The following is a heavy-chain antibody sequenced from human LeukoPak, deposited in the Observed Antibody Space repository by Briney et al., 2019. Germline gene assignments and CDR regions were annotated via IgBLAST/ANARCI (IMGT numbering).Heavy chain of an antibody. Sequence: PGGSLRLSCAASGFTFTSYGMHWVRQAPGKGLEWVSAISGSGGSTYYADSVKGRFTISRDNSKNTVYLQMNTLRGEDTAVYYCARDNGSGWSYFDYWGQGTLVTVSS. CDR2: ISGSGGST. D-gene: IGHD6-19*01. V-gene: IGHV3-23*01. CDR3: ARDNGSGWSYFDY. CDR1: GFTFTSYG. J-gene: IGHJ4*02.